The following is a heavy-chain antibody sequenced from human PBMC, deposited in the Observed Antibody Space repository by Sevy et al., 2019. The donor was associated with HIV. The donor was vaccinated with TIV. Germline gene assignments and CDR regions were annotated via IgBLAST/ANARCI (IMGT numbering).Heavy chain of an antibody. CDR3: ARDLPATIFGVLSLDPQSYYAMDV. V-gene: IGHV3-30*04. CDR2: ISSDGSNE. CDR1: GFTFSDYA. Sequence: GESLKISCAASGFTFSDYAMHWVRQAPGKGLEWVALISSDGSNEYYGDSVKGRFTISRDTFKSTVFLQMNSLRPEDTAVYYCARDLPATIFGVLSLDPQSYYAMDVWGQGTPVTVSS. D-gene: IGHD3-3*01. J-gene: IGHJ6*02.